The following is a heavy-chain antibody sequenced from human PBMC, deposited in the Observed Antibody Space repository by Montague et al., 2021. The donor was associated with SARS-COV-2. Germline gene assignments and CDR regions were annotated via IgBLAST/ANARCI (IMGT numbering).Heavy chain of an antibody. Sequence: SEILSLTCTVSNGSISRCNCIWIWKRPGPGQEWVCYGYYTFGTDSNSYLSCRVTISVDASKNLFSMTLSSVTVADTAFYYCERGSVEVNGDGFEVWGQGTMVSVSS. D-gene: IGHD5-24*01. CDR2: GYYTFGT. V-gene: IGHV4-59*01. CDR3: ERGSVEVNGDGFEV. J-gene: IGHJ3*01. CDR1: NGSISRCN.